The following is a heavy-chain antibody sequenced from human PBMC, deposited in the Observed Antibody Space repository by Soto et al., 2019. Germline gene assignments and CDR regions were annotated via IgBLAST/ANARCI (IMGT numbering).Heavy chain of an antibody. D-gene: IGHD6-19*01. CDR1: GYILTNYG. CDR3: AGEYYSSREIHDY. CDR2: ISAYNGNT. Sequence: GASVKVSCKASGYILTNYGLNWVRQAPGQGPERMGWISAYNGNTNLAQKFQGRVTLTTDTSTSTAYMELRSLRSDDTAIYYCAGEYYSSREIHDYRGQGTLVTVSS. V-gene: IGHV1-18*01. J-gene: IGHJ4*02.